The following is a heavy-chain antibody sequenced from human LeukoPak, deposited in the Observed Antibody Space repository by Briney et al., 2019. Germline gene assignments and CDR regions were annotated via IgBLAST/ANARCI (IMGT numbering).Heavy chain of an antibody. CDR2: ISSSGSTI. D-gene: IGHD3-22*01. J-gene: IGHJ4*02. V-gene: IGHV3-11*01. Sequence: GGSLRLSCAASGFTFSDYYMSWLRQAPGKGLEWVSYISSSGSTIYYADSVKGRFTISRDNAKNSLYLQMNSLRAEDTAVYYCATDSSGYYVPFDYWGQGTLVTVSS. CDR3: ATDSSGYYVPFDY. CDR1: GFTFSDYY.